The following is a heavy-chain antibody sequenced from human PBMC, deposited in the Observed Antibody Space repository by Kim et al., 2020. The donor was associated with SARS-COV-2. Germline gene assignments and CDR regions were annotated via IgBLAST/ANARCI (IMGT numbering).Heavy chain of an antibody. CDR2: INHSGST. Sequence: SETLSLTCAVYGGSFSGYYWSWIRQPPGKGLEWIGEINHSGSTNYNPSLKSRVTISVDTSKNQFSLKLSSVTAADTAVYYCAKSLKYSYGYLSTPSYYYYYGMDVWGQGTTVTVSS. CDR1: GGSFSGYY. J-gene: IGHJ6*02. D-gene: IGHD5-18*01. CDR3: AKSLKYSYGYLSTPSYYYYYGMDV. V-gene: IGHV4-34*01.